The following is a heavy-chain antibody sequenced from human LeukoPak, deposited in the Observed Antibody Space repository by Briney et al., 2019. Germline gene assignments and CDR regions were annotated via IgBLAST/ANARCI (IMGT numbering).Heavy chain of an antibody. CDR1: GFTFSSYW. D-gene: IGHD3-3*01. CDR2: INSDGSTT. V-gene: IGHV3-74*01. Sequence: TGGSLRLSCAASGFTFSSYWMHWVRQAPGKGLVWVSRINSDGSTTTYADSVKGRFTISRDNAKHTLYLQMNSLRAEDTAVYYCARETFSDYDFWSGFSPFYWGQGTLVTVSS. J-gene: IGHJ4*02. CDR3: ARETFSDYDFWSGFSPFY.